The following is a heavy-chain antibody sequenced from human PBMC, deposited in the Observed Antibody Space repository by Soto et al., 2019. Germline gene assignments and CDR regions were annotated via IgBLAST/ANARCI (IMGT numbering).Heavy chain of an antibody. J-gene: IGHJ6*02. CDR2: IKADGTEK. V-gene: IGHV3-7*03. Sequence: GSLRLSCVGSGFTFSSYWMGWVRQTPGKGLEWVATIKADGTEKYYVDSVKGRFTFSRDNAKTSVYLEMNSLRAEDTAVYYCVTAVRGYNANGDLWGQGTTVTVSS. D-gene: IGHD5-12*01. CDR3: VTAVRGYNANGDL. CDR1: GFTFSSYW.